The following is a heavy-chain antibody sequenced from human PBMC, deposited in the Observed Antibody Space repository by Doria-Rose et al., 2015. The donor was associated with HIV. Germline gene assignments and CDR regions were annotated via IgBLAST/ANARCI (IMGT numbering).Heavy chain of an antibody. D-gene: IGHD6-13*01. CDR2: TFSDDER. CDR1: GVSLSSPGMG. V-gene: IGHV2-26*01. Sequence: SGPVLVKPTETLTLTCTVSGVSLSSPGMGVSWIRQPPGKALEWLANTFSDDERSYTTSQKSILTISRGTSKSQVVLTMTDMDPVDTATYYCARIKSSRWYHKYYFDFWGQGTLVIVSA. CDR3: ARIKSSRWYHKYYFDF. J-gene: IGHJ4*02.